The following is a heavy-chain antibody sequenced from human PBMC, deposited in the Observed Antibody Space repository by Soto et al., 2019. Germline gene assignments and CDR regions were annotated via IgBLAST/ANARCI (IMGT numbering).Heavy chain of an antibody. V-gene: IGHV3-33*01. D-gene: IGHD2-21*01. CDR3: ARDRGSDDLIDY. J-gene: IGHJ4*02. CDR1: GFTLSSYG. Sequence: QVQLVESGGGVVQPGRSLRLSCGASGFTLSSYGMHWVRQAPGKGLEWVAVIWHDGSKKYYADSVKGRFTISRDNSKNTLDLQMNNLRAEDTAVYYCARDRGSDDLIDYWGQGTLVTVSS. CDR2: IWHDGSKK.